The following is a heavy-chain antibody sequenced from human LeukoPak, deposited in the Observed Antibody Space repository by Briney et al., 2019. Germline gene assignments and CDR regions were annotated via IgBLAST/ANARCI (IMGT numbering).Heavy chain of an antibody. V-gene: IGHV1-46*01. Sequence: ASVKVSCKASGYTFTSYYMHWVRQAPGQGLEWMGIINPSGGSTSYAQKFQGRVTMTRDMSTSTDYMELSSLRSEDTAVYYCARDLTLPGYYDSSGFFDYWGQGTLVTVSS. CDR2: INPSGGST. D-gene: IGHD3-22*01. CDR1: GYTFTSYY. CDR3: ARDLTLPGYYDSSGFFDY. J-gene: IGHJ4*02.